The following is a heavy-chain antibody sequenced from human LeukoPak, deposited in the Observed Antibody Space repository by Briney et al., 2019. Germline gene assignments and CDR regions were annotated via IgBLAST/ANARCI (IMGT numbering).Heavy chain of an antibody. CDR2: INHSETT. CDR3: ARFSRGVGAAPDY. CDR1: GGSFSTYY. V-gene: IGHV4-34*01. J-gene: IGHJ4*02. Sequence: PSETLSLTCAVYGGSFSTYYWSWIRQPPGKGLEWIGEINHSETTNNNPSLKSRLTMSPDTSKNQFSLKLNSVTAADTAVYHCARFSRGVGAAPDYWGQGTLVTVSS. D-gene: IGHD2-15*01.